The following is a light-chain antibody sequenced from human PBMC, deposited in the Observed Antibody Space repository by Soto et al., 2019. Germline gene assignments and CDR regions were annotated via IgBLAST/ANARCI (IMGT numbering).Light chain of an antibody. Sequence: DIVMTQSPLSQPVTPREPASISCRSSQSLLHSNGYNYLDWYLQKPGQSPQLLIYLGSYRASGVPDRFSGSGSGTDFTLKISRVEAEDVGVYYCMQGLQTFYTFGQGTKLVIK. CDR2: LGS. V-gene: IGKV2-28*01. J-gene: IGKJ2*01. CDR3: MQGLQTFYT. CDR1: QSLLHSNGYNY.